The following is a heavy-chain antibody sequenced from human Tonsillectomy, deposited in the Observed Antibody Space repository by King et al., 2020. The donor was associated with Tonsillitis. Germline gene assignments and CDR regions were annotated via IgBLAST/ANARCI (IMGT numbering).Heavy chain of an antibody. CDR2: IWYDGNNT. J-gene: IGHJ4*02. CDR3: SRDESSGWYNY. Sequence: VQLVESGGGVVQPGRSLRLSCAASGFTFSSSCMHLVRQAPGKGLEWVAVIWYDGNNTYYADSVKGRFTISRENSKNTLYLQRHSLRAEDTAVYYCSRDESSGWYNYWGQGTLVTVSS. V-gene: IGHV3-33*08. D-gene: IGHD6-19*01. CDR1: GFTFSSSC.